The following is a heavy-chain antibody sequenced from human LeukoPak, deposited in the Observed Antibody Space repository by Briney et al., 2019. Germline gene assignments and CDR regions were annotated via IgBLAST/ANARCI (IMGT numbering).Heavy chain of an antibody. CDR2: IIPIFGTA. V-gene: IGHV1-69*13. D-gene: IGHD3-9*01. CDR3: ARDIRYFDWPGWFDP. Sequence: SVKVSCKASGGTFISYAISWVRQAPGQGLEWMGGIIPIFGTANYAQKFQGRVTITADESTSTAYMELSSLRSEDTAVYYCARDIRYFDWPGWFDPWGQGTLVTVSS. J-gene: IGHJ5*02. CDR1: GGTFISYA.